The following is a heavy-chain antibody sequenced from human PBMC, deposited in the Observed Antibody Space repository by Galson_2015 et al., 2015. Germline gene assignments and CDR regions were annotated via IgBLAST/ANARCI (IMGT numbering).Heavy chain of an antibody. CDR2: ISQDGSNK. CDR3: AKAFTKEWLVPSFDY. D-gene: IGHD6-19*01. CDR1: GFTFRTYG. Sequence: SLRLSCAASGFTFRTYGMHWVRQAPGKGLEWVAVISQDGSNKFYADSVKGRFTISRDNSDNTLHLLMNSVRPEDTGVYFCAKAFTKEWLVPSFDYWGQGAPVTVSS. J-gene: IGHJ4*02. V-gene: IGHV3-30*18.